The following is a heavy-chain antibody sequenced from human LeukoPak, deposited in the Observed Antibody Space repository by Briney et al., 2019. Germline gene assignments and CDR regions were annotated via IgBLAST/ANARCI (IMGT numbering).Heavy chain of an antibody. CDR1: GFTFDDYG. D-gene: IGHD3-22*01. CDR2: ISRNSGTI. CDR3: TRGYYFDSSGYYYDY. V-gene: IGHV3-9*01. Sequence: PGGSLRLSCAASGFTFDDYGMHWVRQAPGKGLEWVSGISRNSGTIGYADSVRGRFTISRDNAKNSLYLQMNSLRAEDTALYYCTRGYYFDSSGYYYDYWGQGTLVTVSS. J-gene: IGHJ4*02.